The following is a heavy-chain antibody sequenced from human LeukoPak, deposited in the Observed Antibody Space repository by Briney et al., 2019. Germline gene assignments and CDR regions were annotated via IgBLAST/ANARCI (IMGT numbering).Heavy chain of an antibody. CDR2: IRSKANSYAT. CDR1: GFTFSGSA. V-gene: IGHV3-73*01. Sequence: GGSLRLSCAASGFTFSGSAMHWVRQASGQGLEWVGRIRSKANSYATAYAASVKGRFTISRDDSKNTAYLQMNSLKTEDTAVYYCTSYIAAAGRTKAFDIWGQGTMVTVSS. CDR3: TSYIAAAGRTKAFDI. J-gene: IGHJ3*02. D-gene: IGHD6-13*01.